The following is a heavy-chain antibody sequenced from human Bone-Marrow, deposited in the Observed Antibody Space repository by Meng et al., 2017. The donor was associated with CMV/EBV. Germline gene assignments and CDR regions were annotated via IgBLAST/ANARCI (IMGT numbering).Heavy chain of an antibody. V-gene: IGHV3-48*03. CDR1: GFIFSTYE. CDR2: ISGGGTTI. D-gene: IGHD6-19*01. CDR3: ARDKYSSGWEVFRFDY. J-gene: IGHJ4*02. Sequence: GGSLRLSCTVSGFIFSTYEMNWVRLAPGKGLEWVSYISGGGTTIHYADSVKGRFTISRDNAKNSLYLQMNSLRAEDTAVYYCARDKYSSGWEVFRFDYWGQGTLVTVSS.